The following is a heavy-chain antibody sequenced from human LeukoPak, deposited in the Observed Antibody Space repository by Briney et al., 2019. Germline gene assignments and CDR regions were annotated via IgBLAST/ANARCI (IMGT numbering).Heavy chain of an antibody. J-gene: IGHJ3*01. CDR2: IYPGDSGP. CDR1: GYSFTSYC. Sequence: GESLKISCKVSGYSFTSYCIGWVRQMPGKGMEWMGIIYPGDSGPTYSPSFQGQVTISVDKSINTAYLQWSSLQASDTAMYYCGMSGDRVPLQDDVFDVWGQGTMVTVST. D-gene: IGHD1-26*01. CDR3: GMSGDRVPLQDDVFDV. V-gene: IGHV5-51*01.